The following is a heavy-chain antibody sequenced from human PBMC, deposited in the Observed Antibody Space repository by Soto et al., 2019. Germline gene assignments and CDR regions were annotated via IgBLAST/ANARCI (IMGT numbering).Heavy chain of an antibody. Sequence: QVQPVESGGGVVQPGRSPRLSCAASGFIFSNSGMHWVRQAPGKGLEWVASTSYDGGNIRYAESVKGRFTISRDNSKNTLFLQMNSLRPDDTAVYYCAKARDSSGYYAGCYLDYWGQGTLVTVSA. CDR3: AKARDSSGYYAGCYLDY. CDR1: GFIFSNSG. V-gene: IGHV3-30*18. D-gene: IGHD3-22*01. CDR2: TSYDGGNI. J-gene: IGHJ4*02.